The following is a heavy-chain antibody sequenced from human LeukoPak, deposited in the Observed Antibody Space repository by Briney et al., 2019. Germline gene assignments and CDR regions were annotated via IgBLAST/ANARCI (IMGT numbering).Heavy chain of an antibody. Sequence: GGSLRLSCAASGFTFSSYAMSWVRQAPGKGLEWVANIKQDGSEKYYVDSVKGRFTISRDNAKNSLYLQMNSLRAEDTAVYYCARSGDYGDYVIYWGQGTLVTVSS. V-gene: IGHV3-7*01. CDR3: ARSGDYGDYVIY. CDR2: IKQDGSEK. CDR1: GFTFSSYA. J-gene: IGHJ4*02. D-gene: IGHD4-17*01.